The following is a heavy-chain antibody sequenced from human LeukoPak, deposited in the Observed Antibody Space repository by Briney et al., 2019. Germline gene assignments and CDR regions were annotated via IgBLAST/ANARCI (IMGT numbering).Heavy chain of an antibody. CDR2: ISGSGGST. D-gene: IGHD2-2*01. CDR1: GFTFSSYA. V-gene: IGHV3-23*01. J-gene: IGHJ6*02. Sequence: GGSLRLSCAASGFTFSSYAMSWVRQAPGKGLEWVSAISGSGGSTFYADSVKGQFTISRDNSKNTLYLQMNSLRAEDTAVYYCAKSDRYCSSTSCYPLYYYYGMDVWGQGTTVTVSS. CDR3: AKSDRYCSSTSCYPLYYYYGMDV.